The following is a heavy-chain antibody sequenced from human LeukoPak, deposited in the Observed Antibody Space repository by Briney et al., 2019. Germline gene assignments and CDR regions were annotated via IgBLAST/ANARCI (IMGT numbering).Heavy chain of an antibody. D-gene: IGHD3-22*01. CDR2: ISAATGTT. J-gene: IGHJ4*02. CDR3: VKRAEDSSGYYLYYFDY. Sequence: PGGSLRLSCAASGFPFNKYAMSWVRQAPGKGLEWVSTISAATGTTYYAGSVRCRFSISRANSQNTLYLQMNSLRAEDTAVYYCVKRAEDSSGYYLYYFDYWGQGTLVTVSS. V-gene: IGHV3-23*01. CDR1: GFPFNKYA.